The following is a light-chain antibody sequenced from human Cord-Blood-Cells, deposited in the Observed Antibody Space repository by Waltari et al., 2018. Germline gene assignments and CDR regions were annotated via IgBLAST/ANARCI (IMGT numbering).Light chain of an antibody. CDR2: EGS. J-gene: IGLJ3*02. Sequence: QSALTQPHPVSGSPGQSITISCSGTNSDVRSYNLVSWYQQHPGKAPKLMIYEGSKRPSGVSNRFSGSKSGNTASLTISGLQAEDEADYYCCSYAGSSTWVFGGGTKLTVL. CDR1: NSDVRSYNL. CDR3: CSYAGSSTWV. V-gene: IGLV2-23*01.